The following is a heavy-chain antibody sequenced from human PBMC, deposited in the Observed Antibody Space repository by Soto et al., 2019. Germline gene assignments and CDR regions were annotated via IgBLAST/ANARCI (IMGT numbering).Heavy chain of an antibody. Sequence: PSETLSLTCSVSGGSISSGDYYWSWIRQPPGKGLEWIGYTSYSGSTFYNPSLKNRLTISVDTSRNQFSLEVTSVTAADTAVYYCARERRGCPSSRCYGPDSWGQGTLVTVSS. D-gene: IGHD5-18*01. V-gene: IGHV4-30-4*01. CDR1: GGSISSGDYY. CDR3: ARERRGCPSSRCYGPDS. CDR2: TSYSGST. J-gene: IGHJ4*02.